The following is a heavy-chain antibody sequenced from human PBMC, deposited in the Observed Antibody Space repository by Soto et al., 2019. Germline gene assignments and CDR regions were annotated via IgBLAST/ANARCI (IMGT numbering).Heavy chain of an antibody. CDR2: INPSGGST. D-gene: IGHD3-3*01. J-gene: IGHJ6*02. CDR1: GYTFTSYY. Sequence: QVQLVQSGAEVKKPGASVKVSCKASGYTFTSYYMHWVRQAPGQGLEWNGLINPSGGSTSYAQKSQGRVTRSRDTSTSTVYMELSSLSSEDTAVYYCARGLTYYDFWSGYYSRGYYYYGMDVWGQGTTVTVSS. CDR3: ARGLTYYDFWSGYYSRGYYYYGMDV. V-gene: IGHV1-46*01.